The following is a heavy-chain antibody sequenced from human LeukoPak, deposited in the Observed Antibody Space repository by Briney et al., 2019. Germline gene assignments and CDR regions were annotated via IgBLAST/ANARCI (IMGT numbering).Heavy chain of an antibody. V-gene: IGHV3-7*01. Sequence: GGSLSLFWAAIRYSFSRYWMRWVRKAPGKGLEWVANIKEDESEKYYADSVKGRFTTSRDNAKNSLYLQMNSLRAEDTAVYYCAKGNYYDSSDYYTDAFDVWGQGTMVTVSS. J-gene: IGHJ3*01. CDR2: IKEDESEK. CDR1: RYSFSRYW. D-gene: IGHD3-22*01. CDR3: AKGNYYDSSDYYTDAFDV.